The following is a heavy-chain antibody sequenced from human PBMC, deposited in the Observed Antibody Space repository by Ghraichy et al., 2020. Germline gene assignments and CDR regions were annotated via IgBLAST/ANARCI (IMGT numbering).Heavy chain of an antibody. D-gene: IGHD1-26*01. V-gene: IGHV4-59*01. Sequence: SETLSLTCTVSGGSISTYYWSWIRQPPGKGLEWIGYIYHSGSTNYNPSLKSRVTISVDTSKNQFSLKLSSVTAADTAVYYCAREIHSGRNDYWGQGTLVTVSS. CDR2: IYHSGST. J-gene: IGHJ4*02. CDR3: AREIHSGRNDY. CDR1: GGSISTYY.